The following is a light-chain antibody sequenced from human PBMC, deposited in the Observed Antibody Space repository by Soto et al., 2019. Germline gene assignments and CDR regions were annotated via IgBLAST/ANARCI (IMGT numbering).Light chain of an antibody. Sequence: EIVLTQSPGTLSLSPGERATLSCRASQSVSSSYLAWYQQKPGQAPRLLIYGASTRATGIPDRFSGSGSGTDFTLTISRLEPDDCAVYYCQQYGSSPPFTFGPGPKVDIK. V-gene: IGKV3-20*01. J-gene: IGKJ3*01. CDR2: GAS. CDR1: QSVSSSY. CDR3: QQYGSSPPFT.